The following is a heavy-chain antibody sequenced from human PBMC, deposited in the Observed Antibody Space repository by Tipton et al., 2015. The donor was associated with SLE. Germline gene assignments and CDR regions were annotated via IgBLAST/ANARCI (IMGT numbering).Heavy chain of an antibody. CDR2: IDSDGTIT. CDR1: GFTFNRYW. V-gene: IGHV3-74*01. Sequence: SLRLSCAASGFTFNRYWMHWVRQAPGKGLMWVSRIDSDGTITNYADTVKGRFTISRDNAKDTLYLQMNSLRAEDTAVYYCARIHYYGSGSRDYWDQGTLVTVSS. J-gene: IGHJ4*02. D-gene: IGHD3-10*01. CDR3: ARIHYYGSGSRDY.